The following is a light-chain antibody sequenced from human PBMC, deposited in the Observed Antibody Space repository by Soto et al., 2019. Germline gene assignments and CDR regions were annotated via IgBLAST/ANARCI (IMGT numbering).Light chain of an antibody. J-gene: IGKJ2*01. CDR3: QNYHV. V-gene: IGKV1-5*03. CDR1: DSITTW. Sequence: QLIPSPSTLPARVGDRVNITCRGTDSITTWLAWYQQKRGKAPTLLIYQTSVLQNGVPSRFSGTGSETEFTLTIDSLQPDDVATYYCQNYHVFGQGTKVEI. CDR2: QTS.